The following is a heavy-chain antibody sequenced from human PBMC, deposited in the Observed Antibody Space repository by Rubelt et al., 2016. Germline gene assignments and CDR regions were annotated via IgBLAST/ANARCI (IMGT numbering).Heavy chain of an antibody. Sequence: QVQLVQSGAEVKKPGASVKVSCKASGYTFTNYAMHWLRQAPGQRLEWMGWINAGTDNTKYAQEFQGRVTITRDTSASTAYMELSSLRSEDTAVYYCAREGDYYYGMDVWGQGTTVTVSS. V-gene: IGHV1-3*01. D-gene: IGHD3-16*01. CDR1: GYTFTNYA. CDR3: AREGDYYYGMDV. J-gene: IGHJ6*02. CDR2: INAGTDNT.